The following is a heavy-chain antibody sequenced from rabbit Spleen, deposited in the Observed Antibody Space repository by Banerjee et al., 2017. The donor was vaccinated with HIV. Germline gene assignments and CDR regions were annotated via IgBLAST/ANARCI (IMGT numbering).Heavy chain of an antibody. CDR1: GFTLSSYY. CDR3: ARDLAGVIGWNFDL. D-gene: IGHD4-1*01. V-gene: IGHV1S7*01. CDR2: IDPLFGIT. J-gene: IGHJ4*01. Sequence: LEESGGGLVQSGGSLKLSCKASGFTLSSYYMNWVRQAPGKGLEWIGYIDPLFGITYYANWVNGRFSISRENAQNTVFLQMTSLTAADTATYFCARDLAGVIGWNFDLWGPGTLVTVS.